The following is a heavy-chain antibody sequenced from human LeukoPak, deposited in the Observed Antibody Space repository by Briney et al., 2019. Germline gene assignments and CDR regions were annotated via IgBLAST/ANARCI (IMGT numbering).Heavy chain of an antibody. CDR3: ARRFDS. CDR1: GFSFTAYS. Sequence: PGGSLRLSCAASGFSFTAYSMNWVRQAPGRGLQWISYIGPGGDTYCADSVTGRFTVSRDTAKNSLYLQMNGLRVEDTAVYYCARRFDSWGQGTLVTVSS. V-gene: IGHV3-69-1*01. J-gene: IGHJ4*02. CDR2: IGPGGDT.